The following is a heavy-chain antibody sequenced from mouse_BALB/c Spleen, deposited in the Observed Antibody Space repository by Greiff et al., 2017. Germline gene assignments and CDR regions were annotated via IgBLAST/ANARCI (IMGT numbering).Heavy chain of an antibody. D-gene: IGHD3-1*01. V-gene: IGHV5-17*02. CDR1: GFTFSSFG. J-gene: IGHJ2*01. CDR2: ISSGSSTI. Sequence: EVMLVESGGGLVQPGGSRKLSCAASGFTFSSFGMHWVRQAPEKGLEWVAYISSGSSTIYYADTVKGRFTISRDNPKNTLFLQMTSLRSEDTALYYCANLGDIDYWGQGTTLTVSS. CDR3: ANLGDIDY.